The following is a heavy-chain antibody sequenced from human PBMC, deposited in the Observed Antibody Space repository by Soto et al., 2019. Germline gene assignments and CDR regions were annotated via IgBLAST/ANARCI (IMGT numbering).Heavy chain of an antibody. J-gene: IGHJ5*02. CDR1: GFTFSSYA. D-gene: IGHD1-26*01. V-gene: IGHV3-30-3*01. Sequence: GGSLRLSCAASGFTFSSYAMHWVRQAPGKGLEWVAVISYDGSNKYYADSVKGRFTISRDNSRNTLYLQMNSLRAEDTAVYYCARDRVGFRAPFDPWGQGTLVTVSS. CDR3: ARDRVGFRAPFDP. CDR2: ISYDGSNK.